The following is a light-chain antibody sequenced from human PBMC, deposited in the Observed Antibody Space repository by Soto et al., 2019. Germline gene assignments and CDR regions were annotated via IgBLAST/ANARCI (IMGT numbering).Light chain of an antibody. V-gene: IGKV1-39*01. CDR1: QSISSY. CDR2: AAS. J-gene: IGKJ1*01. Sequence: DIQMTQSPSSLSASVGNRVTITCRASQSISSYLNWYQQKPGKAPKVLIYAASSLQSGIPSRFSGSGSGKDFTLTISSLQPEDFATYYRRQSYSSPWTFGQGMKVEIX. CDR3: RQSYSSPWT.